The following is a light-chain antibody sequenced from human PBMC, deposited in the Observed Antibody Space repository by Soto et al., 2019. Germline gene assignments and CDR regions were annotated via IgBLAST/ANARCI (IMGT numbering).Light chain of an antibody. V-gene: IGLV1-47*01. CDR3: AAWDYSLSGVV. Sequence: QSVLTQPPSASGTPGQRVTISCSGSISNIGSNFIYWYQQLPGTAPKLLIYRNNERPSGVPDRFSGSKSGTSASLAISGLRSEDEADYHCAAWDYSLSGVVFGGGTKLTVL. CDR2: RNN. CDR1: ISNIGSNF. J-gene: IGLJ2*01.